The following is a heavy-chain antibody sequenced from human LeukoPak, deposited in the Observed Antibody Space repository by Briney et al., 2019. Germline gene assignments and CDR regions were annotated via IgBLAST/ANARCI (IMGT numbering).Heavy chain of an antibody. Sequence: GGSLRLSCAASGFTLSSYWMHWVRQAPGKGLVWVSGINSEGSNTRYADSVTGRFTISRDDVNNTLYLQMDSLRAEDTAVYYCARWSRTGKLDYRGPGTLVTVSS. D-gene: IGHD3/OR15-3a*01. J-gene: IGHJ4*02. V-gene: IGHV3-74*01. CDR2: INSEGSNT. CDR3: ARWSRTGKLDY. CDR1: GFTLSSYW.